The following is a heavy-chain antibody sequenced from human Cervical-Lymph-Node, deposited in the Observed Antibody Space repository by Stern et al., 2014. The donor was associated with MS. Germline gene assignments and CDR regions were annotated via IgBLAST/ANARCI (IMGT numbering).Heavy chain of an antibody. CDR3: ARGGAVATSDYYFDY. J-gene: IGHJ4*02. V-gene: IGHV3-30*01. Sequence: VQLVQSGGGVVQPGMSLRLSCAASGFTFSYHAMNWVRKAPGRGLEWVAVISYDGSDKNDADSVKGRFTISRDNSRNTLYLQMNSLRVDDTAVYYCARGGAVATSDYYFDYWGQGSLVTVSS. CDR2: ISYDGSDK. D-gene: IGHD5-12*01. CDR1: GFTFSYHA.